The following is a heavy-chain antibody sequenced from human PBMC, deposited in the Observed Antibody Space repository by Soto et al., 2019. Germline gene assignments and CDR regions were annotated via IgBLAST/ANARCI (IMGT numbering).Heavy chain of an antibody. D-gene: IGHD6-13*01. CDR3: ARGQPGIAAAGHDGRLDY. V-gene: IGHV1-69*13. CDR2: IIPIFGTA. J-gene: IGHJ4*02. Sequence: GDSVKVSCKSSGGTFSSYAISWVRQAPGQGLEWMGGIIPIFGTANYAQKFQGRVTITADESTSTAYMELSSLRSEDTAVYYCARGQPGIAAAGHDGRLDYWGQGTLVTVSS. CDR1: GGTFSSYA.